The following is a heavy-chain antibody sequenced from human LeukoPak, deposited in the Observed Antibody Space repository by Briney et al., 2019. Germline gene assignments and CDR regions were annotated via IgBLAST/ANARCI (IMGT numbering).Heavy chain of an antibody. J-gene: IGHJ3*02. V-gene: IGHV4-31*03. CDR1: GGSMSSGSYY. Sequence: TSETLSLTCSVSGGSMSSGSYYWSWVRQHPGKGLEWIGYIYYSGSADYNPSLKSRVTMLVETSKNQFSLKLSSVTAADTAVYYCAGGEKRFLERFLDTFDIWGQGTMVTVSS. CDR2: IYYSGSA. CDR3: AGGEKRFLERFLDTFDI. D-gene: IGHD3-3*01.